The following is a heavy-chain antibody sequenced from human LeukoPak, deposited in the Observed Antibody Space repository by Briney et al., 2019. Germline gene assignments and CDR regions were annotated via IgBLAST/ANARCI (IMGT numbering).Heavy chain of an antibody. V-gene: IGHV3-48*04. CDR1: GFTFSSYS. CDR3: AKDMADSPDAFDI. Sequence: GGSLRLSCAASGFTFSSYSMNWVRQAPGEGLEWVSYISSLSGTIYYADSVKGRFTISRDNAKNSLYLQMNSLRAEDTALYYCAKDMADSPDAFDIWGQGTMVTVSS. J-gene: IGHJ3*02. CDR2: ISSLSGTI. D-gene: IGHD3-22*01.